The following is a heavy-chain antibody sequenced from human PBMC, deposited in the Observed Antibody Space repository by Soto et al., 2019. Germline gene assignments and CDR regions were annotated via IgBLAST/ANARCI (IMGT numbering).Heavy chain of an antibody. V-gene: IGHV1-69*02. J-gene: IGHJ6*02. D-gene: IGHD3-9*01. CDR3: ASADYDILTGLLYDRGTYGMDV. CDR1: GGTFSSYT. Sequence: SVKVSCKASGGTFSSYTISWVRQAPGQGLEWMGRIIPILGIANYAQKFQGRVTITADKSTSTAYMELSSLRSEDTAVYYCASADYDILTGLLYDRGTYGMDVWGQGTTVTV. CDR2: IIPILGIA.